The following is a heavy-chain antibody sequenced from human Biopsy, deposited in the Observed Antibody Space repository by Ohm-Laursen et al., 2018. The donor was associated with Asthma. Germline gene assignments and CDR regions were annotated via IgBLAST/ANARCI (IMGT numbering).Heavy chain of an antibody. CDR1: PGSINDYY. Sequence: GTLSLTCTVSPGSINDYYWNWIRQFPGKGLEWIGYVHSTGSTRFNPSLKSRLTISVNTSVDQVSLKLTSVTAADTAVYYCARATSTWSQSGPHYFDHWGQGTLVTVSS. CDR3: ARATSTWSQSGPHYFDH. J-gene: IGHJ4*02. D-gene: IGHD6-13*01. V-gene: IGHV4-59*01. CDR2: VHSTGST.